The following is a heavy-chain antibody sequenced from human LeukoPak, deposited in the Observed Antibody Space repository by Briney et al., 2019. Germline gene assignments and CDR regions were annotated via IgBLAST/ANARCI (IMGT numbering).Heavy chain of an antibody. CDR2: ISYSGST. CDR1: GGSISGYY. Sequence: SETLSLTCTVSGGSISGYYWSWIRQPPRKGLEWIGCISYSGSTKYNPSLKSRVSISLDTSKKQFSLHLSSVTAADTAVYYCVRDFNAWSAIDIWGQGTMVTVSS. D-gene: IGHD3-3*01. V-gene: IGHV4-59*01. CDR3: VRDFNAWSAIDI. J-gene: IGHJ3*02.